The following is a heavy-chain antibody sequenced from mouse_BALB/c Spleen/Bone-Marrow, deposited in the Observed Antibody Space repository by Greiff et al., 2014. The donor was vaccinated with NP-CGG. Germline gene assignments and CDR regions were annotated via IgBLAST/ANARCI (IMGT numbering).Heavy chain of an antibody. CDR3: ARQYGNLGVMDY. V-gene: IGHV5-6*01. D-gene: IGHD2-1*01. CDR2: ISFGGSYT. J-gene: IGHJ4*01. CDR1: GFTFSRYG. Sequence: EVKLMESGGDLVKPGGPLKLSCAASGFTFSRYGMSWVRQTPDKRLEWVANISFGGSYTYYPDSVKGRFTISRDNAKNTLYLQMSSLKSEDTAMYYCARQYGNLGVMDYWGQGTSVTVSS.